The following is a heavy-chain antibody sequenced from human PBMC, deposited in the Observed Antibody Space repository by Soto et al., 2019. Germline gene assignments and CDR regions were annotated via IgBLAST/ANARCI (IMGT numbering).Heavy chain of an antibody. Sequence: GASVKVSCKASGYTFTSYGISWVRRAPGQGLEWMGWISAYNGNTNYAQKLQGRVTMTTDTSTSTAYMELRSLRSDDTAVYYCARVPRQLRFLEWLLANWFDPWGQGTLVTVSS. V-gene: IGHV1-18*01. J-gene: IGHJ5*02. D-gene: IGHD3-3*01. CDR2: ISAYNGNT. CDR3: ARVPRQLRFLEWLLANWFDP. CDR1: GYTFTSYG.